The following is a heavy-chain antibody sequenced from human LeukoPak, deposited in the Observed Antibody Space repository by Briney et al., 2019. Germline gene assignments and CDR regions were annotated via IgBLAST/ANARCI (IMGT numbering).Heavy chain of an antibody. Sequence: GGSLRLSCAASGFTFSSYGMHWVRQAPGKRLEWVAVISCDGSNKYYADSVKGRFTISRDNSKNTLHLQMNSLRAEDTAVYYCAKVDCLGSCYRYYFDYWGQGTLVTVSS. CDR2: ISCDGSNK. CDR1: GFTFSSYG. V-gene: IGHV3-30*18. D-gene: IGHD2-15*01. J-gene: IGHJ4*02. CDR3: AKVDCLGSCYRYYFDY.